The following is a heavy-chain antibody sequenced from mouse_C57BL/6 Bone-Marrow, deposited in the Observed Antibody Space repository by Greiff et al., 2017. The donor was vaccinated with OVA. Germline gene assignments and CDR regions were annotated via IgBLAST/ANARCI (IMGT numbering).Heavy chain of an antibody. V-gene: IGHV2-6*01. CDR3: ASDGGNWGFAY. J-gene: IGHJ3*01. D-gene: IGHD4-1*01. CDR2: IWGVGST. Sequence: VQRVESGPGLVAPSQSLSITCTVSGFSLTSYGVDWVRQSPGQGLEWLGVIWGVGSTNYNSALKSSLSIRKDNSKSQVFLKRNSLQTDDTAMYYCASDGGNWGFAYWGQGTLVTVSA. CDR1: GFSLTSYG.